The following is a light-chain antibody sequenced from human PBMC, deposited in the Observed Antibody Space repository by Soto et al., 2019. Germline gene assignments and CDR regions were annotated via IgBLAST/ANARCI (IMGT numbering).Light chain of an antibody. CDR3: QHYNNWPPWT. CDR2: GAS. J-gene: IGKJ1*01. V-gene: IGKV3-15*01. CDR1: QSVSSN. Sequence: EIVMTQSPVTLSVSPGERATLSCRASQSVSSNLAWHQQKPGQAPRLLIYGASTRATGVPARFSGSGSGIEFTLTISSLQSEDFAVYYCQHYNNWPPWTFGQGTKVEIK.